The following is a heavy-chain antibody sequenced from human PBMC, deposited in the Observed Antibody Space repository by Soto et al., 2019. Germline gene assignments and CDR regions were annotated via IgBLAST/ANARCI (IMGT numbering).Heavy chain of an antibody. D-gene: IGHD3-3*01. J-gene: IGHJ6*02. V-gene: IGHV3-23*01. Sequence: GWSLRLSCASSVFTFSSYAMSWVRQAPGKGLEWVSAISGSGGSTYYADSVKGRFTISRDNSKNTLYLQMNSLRAEDTAVYYCAKDRPSVLRFLEWLPYWGQGTTVTVS. CDR3: AKDRPSVLRFLEWLPY. CDR1: VFTFSSYA. CDR2: ISGSGGST.